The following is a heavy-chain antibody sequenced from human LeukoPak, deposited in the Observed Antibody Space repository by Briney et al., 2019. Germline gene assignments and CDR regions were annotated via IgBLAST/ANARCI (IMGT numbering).Heavy chain of an antibody. D-gene: IGHD3-10*01. Sequence: PGGSLRLSCAASGFTFSNAWMSWVRQAPGKGLEWVDRIKSKTDGGTTDYAAPVKGRFTISRDDSKNTLYLQMNSLKTEDTAVYYCTLGDPYGSGSYFDYWGQGTLVTVSS. V-gene: IGHV3-15*01. CDR3: TLGDPYGSGSYFDY. J-gene: IGHJ4*02. CDR2: IKSKTDGGTT. CDR1: GFTFSNAW.